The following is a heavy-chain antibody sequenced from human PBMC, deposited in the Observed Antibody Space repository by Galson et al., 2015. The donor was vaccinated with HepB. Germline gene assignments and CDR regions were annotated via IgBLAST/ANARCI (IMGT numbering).Heavy chain of an antibody. J-gene: IGHJ6*02. Sequence: SLRLSCAASGFTFSSYDMHWVRQATGKGLEWVSAIGTAGDTYYPGSVKGRFTISRENAKNSLYLQMNSLRAGDTAVYYCARAAVAGTGYYYGMDVWGQGTTVTVSS. D-gene: IGHD6-19*01. CDR3: ARAAVAGTGYYYGMDV. CDR1: GFTFSSYD. CDR2: IGTAGDT. V-gene: IGHV3-13*01.